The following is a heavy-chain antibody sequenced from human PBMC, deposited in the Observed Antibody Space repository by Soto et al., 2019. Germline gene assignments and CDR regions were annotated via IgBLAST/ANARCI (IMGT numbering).Heavy chain of an antibody. V-gene: IGHV3-23*01. D-gene: IGHD4-4*01. CDR3: AKDPVYPTALYSNYFDY. CDR1: GFTFSSYA. J-gene: IGHJ4*02. Sequence: GGSLRLSCAASGFTFSSYAMSWVRQAPGKGLEWVSAISGSGGSTYYADSVKGRFTISRDNSKNTLYLQMNSLRAEDTAVYYCAKDPVYPTALYSNYFDYWGQGTLVTVSS. CDR2: ISGSGGST.